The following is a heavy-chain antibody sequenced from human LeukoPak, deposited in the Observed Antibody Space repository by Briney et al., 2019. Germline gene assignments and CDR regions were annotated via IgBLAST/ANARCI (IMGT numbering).Heavy chain of an antibody. CDR3: ARGDEYGDSLLAY. D-gene: IGHD4-17*01. V-gene: IGHV3-48*03. Sequence: GGSLRLSCAASGFAFSGYEMNWVRQAPGKGLEWISYISTTGRTIYYADSVKGRFTISRDNAKNSLYLQMNSLRAEDTAVYYCARGDEYGDSLLAYWGQGTLVTVSS. J-gene: IGHJ4*02. CDR1: GFAFSGYE. CDR2: ISTTGRTI.